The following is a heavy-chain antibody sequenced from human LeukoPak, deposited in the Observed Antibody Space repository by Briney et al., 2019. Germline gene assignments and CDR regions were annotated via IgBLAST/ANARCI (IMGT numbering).Heavy chain of an antibody. D-gene: IGHD3-22*01. CDR2: INPSGGST. CDR3: ARGSHYYGSSGSNDF. CDR1: GYTFTSYY. J-gene: IGHJ4*02. Sequence: GASVKVSCKASGYTFTSYYMHWVRQAPGQGLEWMGIINPSGGSTSYAQKFQGRVTMTRDTSTSTVYMELSSLRSEDTAVYHCARGSHYYGSSGSNDFWGQGTLVTVSS. V-gene: IGHV1-46*01.